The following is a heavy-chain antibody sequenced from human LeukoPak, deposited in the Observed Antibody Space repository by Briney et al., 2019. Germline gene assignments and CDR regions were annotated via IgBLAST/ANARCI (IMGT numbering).Heavy chain of an antibody. CDR1: GGSFSGYY. J-gene: IGHJ4*02. CDR3: AGYIYGWQRVEDY. CDR2: INHSGST. V-gene: IGHV4-34*01. D-gene: IGHD5-18*01. Sequence: SETLSLTCAVYGGSFSGYYWSWIRQPPGKGLEWIGEINHSGSTNYNPSLKSRVTISVDTSKNQFSLKLSSVTAADTAVYYCAGYIYGWQRVEDYWGQGTLVTVSS.